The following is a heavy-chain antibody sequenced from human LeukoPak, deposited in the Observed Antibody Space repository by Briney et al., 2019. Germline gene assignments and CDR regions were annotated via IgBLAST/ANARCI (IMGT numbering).Heavy chain of an antibody. J-gene: IGHJ4*02. D-gene: IGHD3-22*01. V-gene: IGHV3-30*01. CDR1: GFTFSSYA. CDR2: ISYDGSNK. CDR3: PRERYYYDSSGSYYFDY. Sequence: PGGSLRFSCAASGFTFSSYAMHWVRQAPGKGLEWVAVISYDGSNKYYADSVKGRFTISRDNSKNTLYLQMNSLRAEDTAVYYCPRERYYYDSSGSYYFDYWGQGTPVTVSS.